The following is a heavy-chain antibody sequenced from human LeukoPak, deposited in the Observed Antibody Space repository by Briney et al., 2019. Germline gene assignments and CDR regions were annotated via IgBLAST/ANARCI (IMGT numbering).Heavy chain of an antibody. V-gene: IGHV4-59*08. D-gene: IGHD5-24*01. CDR1: GGSSSSYY. Sequence: SETLSLTGTVSGGSSSSYYWSWIRQPPGKGLEWIGYIYYSGSANYNPSLKSRVTLSVDTSKNQFSLKLSSVTAADTAVYYCARWGDGLQLDYWGQGTLVTVSS. CDR3: ARWGDGLQLDY. J-gene: IGHJ4*02. CDR2: IYYSGSA.